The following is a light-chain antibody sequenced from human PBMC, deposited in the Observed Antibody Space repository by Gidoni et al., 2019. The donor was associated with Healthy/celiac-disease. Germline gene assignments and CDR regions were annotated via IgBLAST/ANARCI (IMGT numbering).Light chain of an antibody. J-gene: IGLJ3*02. CDR3: QSADSSGTYTV. CDR1: ALPKQY. Sequence: SYELTQPPSVSVSPGQTARITCSGDALPKQYASWYQQKPGQAPVLVIYKDSERPSGIPERVSGSSSGTTVTLTISGVQAEDEADYYCQSADSSGTYTVFGGGTKLTVL. V-gene: IGLV3-25*03. CDR2: KDS.